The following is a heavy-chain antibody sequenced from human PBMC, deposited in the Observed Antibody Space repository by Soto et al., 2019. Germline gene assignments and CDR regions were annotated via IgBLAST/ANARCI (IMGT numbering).Heavy chain of an antibody. J-gene: IGHJ4*02. CDR1: GYTFANYG. D-gene: IGHD6-13*01. Sequence: QVQLVQSGAEVKKPGASVKVSCKASGYTFANYGISWVRQAPGQGLEWMGWISTYNGNTKFAQKLQGRVTMTTDTSTSKAYMELRSLRSDDTAVYYCARDANLGPIAADYCGQGTLVTVSS. CDR3: ARDANLGPIAADY. CDR2: ISTYNGNT. V-gene: IGHV1-18*01.